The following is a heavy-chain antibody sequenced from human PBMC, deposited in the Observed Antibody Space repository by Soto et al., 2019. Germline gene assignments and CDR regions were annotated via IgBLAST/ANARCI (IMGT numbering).Heavy chain of an antibody. D-gene: IGHD3-22*01. J-gene: IGHJ4*02. CDR1: GGLFSSYP. CDR3: ARGSSGYTWFNEF. CDR2: IIPVFQTA. Sequence: QEQLVQSGAEVKKTGSSVKVSCKASGGLFSSYPISWVRQVPGQGLEWMGGIIPVFQTAYYTQRFQGRVTITADESTNTAYMELSSLRSEDTAIYYCARGSSGYTWFNEFWGQGTLVTVSS. V-gene: IGHV1-69*01.